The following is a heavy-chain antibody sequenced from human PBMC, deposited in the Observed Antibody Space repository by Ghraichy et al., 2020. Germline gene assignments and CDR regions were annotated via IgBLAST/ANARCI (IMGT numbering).Heavy chain of an antibody. CDR3: AKGPWFGYSPLVY. V-gene: IGHV3-30*02. J-gene: IGHJ4*02. CDR1: GFTFSNHG. CDR2: IRYDGSKH. D-gene: IGHD3-10*01. Sequence: GGSLRLSCAASGFTFSNHGMHWVRQAPGKGLEWVASIRYDGSKHYYVDSVKGRFTISRDNSESTLYLQMNSLGTEDTAVYYCAKGPWFGYSPLVYRGQGTLLTVSS.